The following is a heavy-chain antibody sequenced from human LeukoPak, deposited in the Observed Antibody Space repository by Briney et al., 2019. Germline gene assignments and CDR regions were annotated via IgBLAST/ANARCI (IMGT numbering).Heavy chain of an antibody. Sequence: GGSLRLXCAASGFTFSSYAMSWVRQAPGKGLEWVSAISGSGGSTYYADSVKGRFTISRDNSKNTLYLQMNSLRAEDTAVYYSAKRGYQLPDAFDIWGQGTMVTVSS. CDR1: GFTFSSYA. V-gene: IGHV3-23*01. CDR2: ISGSGGST. CDR3: AKRGYQLPDAFDI. D-gene: IGHD2-2*01. J-gene: IGHJ3*02.